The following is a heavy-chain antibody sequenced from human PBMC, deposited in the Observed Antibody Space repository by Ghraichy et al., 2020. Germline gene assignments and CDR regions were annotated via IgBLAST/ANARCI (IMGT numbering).Heavy chain of an antibody. CDR2: ISPNGGST. V-gene: IGHV3-64*01. CDR3: ARGRFETTHKHFDA. J-gene: IGHJ4*02. Sequence: GGSLRLSCAASGFPFSSYVMHWVRQAPGKGLEYVSTISPNGGSTYYANSVRGRFTISRDNSKNTLYLQVGSLSVEDMAVYYCARGRFETTHKHFDAWGQGTQVPVSS. D-gene: IGHD3-9*01. CDR1: GFPFSSYV.